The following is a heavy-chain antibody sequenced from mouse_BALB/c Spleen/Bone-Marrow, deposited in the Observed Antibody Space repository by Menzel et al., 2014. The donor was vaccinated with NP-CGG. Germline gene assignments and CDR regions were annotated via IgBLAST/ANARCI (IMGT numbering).Heavy chain of an antibody. D-gene: IGHD2-4*01. V-gene: IGHV5-17*02. CDR1: GFTFSSFG. CDR2: ISSDRDTI. J-gene: IGHJ1*01. Sequence: EVKLMESGGGLVQSGGSRKLSCTASGFTFSSFGMHWVRQAPEKGLEWVAYISSDRDTIYYADTVKGRFTISRDNPKNSLFLQMTSLRSEDTAMYYCTRDHDYDWCVDVWGADTTGPVSS. CDR3: TRDHDYDWCVDV.